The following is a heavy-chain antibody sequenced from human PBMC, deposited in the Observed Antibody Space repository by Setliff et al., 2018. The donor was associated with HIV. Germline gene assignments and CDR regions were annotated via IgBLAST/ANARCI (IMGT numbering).Heavy chain of an antibody. D-gene: IGHD4-17*01. CDR2: IYYTGTT. CDR3: ARDRPPSTVHMLGAFDR. Sequence: PSETLSLTCTVSRGSISRNYWSWIRQPPGKGLEWIGYIYYTGTTKYNTSLKSRVTMSVDTSKNQLSLKLSSLTAADTAVYYCARDRPPSTVHMLGAFDRWGQGTMVTVSS. J-gene: IGHJ3*02. V-gene: IGHV4-59*01. CDR1: RGSISRNY.